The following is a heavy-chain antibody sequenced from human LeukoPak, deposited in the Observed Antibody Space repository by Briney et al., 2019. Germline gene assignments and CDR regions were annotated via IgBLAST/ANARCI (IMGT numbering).Heavy chain of an antibody. CDR3: ARDVGEYCSSTNCYASHY. D-gene: IGHD2-2*01. J-gene: IGHJ4*02. CDR2: INPKSGGT. CDR1: AYTFTGYY. V-gene: IGHV1-2*02. Sequence: ASVKVSCKASAYTFTGYYMHWVRQAPGQGLEWMGWINPKSGGTNYAQKFQGRVTMTRDTSISTAYMELSRLRSDDTAVYYCARDVGEYCSSTNCYASHYWGQGTLVTVSS.